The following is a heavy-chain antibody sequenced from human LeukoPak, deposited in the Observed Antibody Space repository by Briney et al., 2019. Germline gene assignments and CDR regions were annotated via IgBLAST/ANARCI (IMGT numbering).Heavy chain of an antibody. CDR2: IYTSGST. J-gene: IGHJ2*01. CDR3: ARVEQWLGGSYWYFDL. D-gene: IGHD6-19*01. CDR1: GGSISSYY. V-gene: IGHV4-4*07. Sequence: SETLSLTCTVSGGSISSYYWSWIRQPAGKGLEWIGRIYTSGSTNYNPSLKSRVTMSVDTSKNQFSLKLSSVTAADTAVYYCARVEQWLGGSYWYFDLWGRGTLVTVSS.